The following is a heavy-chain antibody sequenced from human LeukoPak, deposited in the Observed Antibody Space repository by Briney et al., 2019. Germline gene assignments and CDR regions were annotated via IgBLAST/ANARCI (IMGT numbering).Heavy chain of an antibody. J-gene: IGHJ4*02. V-gene: IGHV3-30-3*01. D-gene: IGHD3-16*01. CDR1: GFTFSSYA. CDR3: ARDLGGGIGTFDY. CDR2: ISYDGSNK. Sequence: GGSLRLSCAASGFTFSSYAMHWVRQAPGEGLEWVAVISYDGSNKYYADSVKGRFTISRDNSKNTLYLQMNSLRAEDTAVYYCARDLGGGIGTFDYWGQGTLVTVSS.